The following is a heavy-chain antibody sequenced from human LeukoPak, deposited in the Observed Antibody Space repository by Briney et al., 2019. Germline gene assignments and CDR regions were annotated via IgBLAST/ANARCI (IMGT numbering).Heavy chain of an antibody. V-gene: IGHV1-18*01. Sequence: ASVKVSCKASGYSFTSDGISWVRQAPGQGLEGMGWISAYNGNTNYAQTLQGRVTMTTDTSTSTAYMELRSLTPDDTDVYSCARDRFEWIADLNWFDPWGQPTLVTASS. J-gene: IGHJ5*02. D-gene: IGHD3-10*01. CDR1: GYSFTSDG. CDR3: ARDRFEWIADLNWFDP. CDR2: ISAYNGNT.